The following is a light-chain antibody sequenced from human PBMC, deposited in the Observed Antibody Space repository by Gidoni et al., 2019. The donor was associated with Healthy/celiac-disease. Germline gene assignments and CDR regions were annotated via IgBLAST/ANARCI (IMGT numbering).Light chain of an antibody. CDR2: KVS. V-gene: IGKV2-30*02. Sequence: SLPVTLGQPAYISCRSSQSLVHSDGNTYLNWLQQRPGQSPRRLIDKVSNRDSGVPDRFSGSGSGTDFTLKISRVEAEDVGVYYGMQGTHWRGTFGQGTKLEIK. CDR3: MQGTHWRGT. J-gene: IGKJ2*02. CDR1: QSLVHSDGNTY.